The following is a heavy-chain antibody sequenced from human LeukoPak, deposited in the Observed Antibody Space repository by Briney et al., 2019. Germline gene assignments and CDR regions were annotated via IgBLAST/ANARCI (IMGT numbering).Heavy chain of an antibody. D-gene: IGHD6-19*01. J-gene: IGHJ4*02. CDR3: ARWYSSTRHFDY. Sequence: ASVKVSCKASGYTFTSYGISGVRQAPGQGLEWMGWISAYNGNTNYAQKLQGRVTMTTDTSTSTAYMELRSLRSDDTAVYYCARWYSSTRHFDYWGQGTLVTVSS. V-gene: IGHV1-18*01. CDR2: ISAYNGNT. CDR1: GYTFTSYG.